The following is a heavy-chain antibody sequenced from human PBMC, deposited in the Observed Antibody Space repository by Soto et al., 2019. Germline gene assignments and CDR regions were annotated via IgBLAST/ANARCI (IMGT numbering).Heavy chain of an antibody. Sequence: ASVKVSCKASGYTFTGYYMHWVRQAPGQGLEWMGWINPNSGGTNYAQKFQGWVTMTRDTSISTAYMELSRLRSDDTAVYYCARGRYPFNWNYSLDYWGQGTLVTVSS. CDR1: GYTFTGYY. D-gene: IGHD1-7*01. V-gene: IGHV1-2*04. CDR2: INPNSGGT. CDR3: ARGRYPFNWNYSLDY. J-gene: IGHJ4*02.